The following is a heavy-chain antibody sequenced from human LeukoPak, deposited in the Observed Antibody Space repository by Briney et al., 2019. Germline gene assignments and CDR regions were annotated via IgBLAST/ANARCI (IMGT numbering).Heavy chain of an antibody. D-gene: IGHD2-2*03. V-gene: IGHV3-7*01. J-gene: IGHJ6*03. CDR1: GFTFSSYW. Sequence: GGSLRLSCAASGFTFSSYWMSWVRQAPGKGLEWVANIKQDGREKYYVDSVKGRFTISRDNAKNSLYLQMNSLRAEDTAVYYCARKPLGYCSSTSCYYYYYMDVWGKGTTVTVSS. CDR2: IKQDGREK. CDR3: ARKPLGYCSSTSCYYYYYMDV.